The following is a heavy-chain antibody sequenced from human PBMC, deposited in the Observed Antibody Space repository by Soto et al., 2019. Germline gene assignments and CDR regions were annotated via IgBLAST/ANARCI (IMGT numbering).Heavy chain of an antibody. J-gene: IGHJ4*02. D-gene: IGHD5-18*01. CDR2: IYYSGST. CDR1: GGSISSGDYY. V-gene: IGHV4-30-4*01. CDR3: ARVEYSYGFDY. Sequence: PSETLSLTCTVSGGSISSGDYYWSWIRQPPGKGLEWIGYIYYSGSTYYNPSLKSRVTISVDTSKNQFSLKLSSVTSADTAVYYCARVEYSYGFDYWGQGTLVTVSS.